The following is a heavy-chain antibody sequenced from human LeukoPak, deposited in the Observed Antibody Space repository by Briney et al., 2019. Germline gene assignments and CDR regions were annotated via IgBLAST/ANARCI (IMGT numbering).Heavy chain of an antibody. CDR1: GFTFSSYS. Sequence: PGGSLRLSCAASGFTFSSYSMNWLRQAPGKGLEWVSSISSSSSYIYYADSVKGRFTISRDNAKNSLYLQMNSLRAEDTAVYYCVRGHVSDFDYWGQGTLVTVSS. D-gene: IGHD5/OR15-5a*01. CDR2: ISSSSSYI. CDR3: VRGHVSDFDY. J-gene: IGHJ4*02. V-gene: IGHV3-21*01.